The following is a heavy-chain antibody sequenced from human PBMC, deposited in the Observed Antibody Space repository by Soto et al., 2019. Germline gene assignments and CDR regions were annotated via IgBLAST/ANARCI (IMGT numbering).Heavy chain of an antibody. CDR1: SDSISGDXW. CDR2: IYHTGST. CDR3: ARGSDCGNGCYSSYYYYHYMDV. Sequence: SETLSLTCTVTSDSISGDXWWSWVRQPPGKGLEWIGEIYHTGSTNYNPSLKSRATISVDKSKNQFSLKLNSVTAADTAVYYCARGSDCGNGCYSSYYYYHYMDVWGKGTTVTVSS. J-gene: IGHJ6*03. D-gene: IGHD2-21*01. V-gene: IGHV4-4*02.